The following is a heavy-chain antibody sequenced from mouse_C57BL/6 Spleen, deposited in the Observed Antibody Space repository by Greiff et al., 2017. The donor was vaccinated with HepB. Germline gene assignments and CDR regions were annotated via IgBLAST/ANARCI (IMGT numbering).Heavy chain of an antibody. CDR3: ARLRRGSYYFDY. Sequence: QVQLQQPGTELVKPGASVKLSCKASGYTFTSYWMHWVKQRPGQGLEWIGDIYPGSGSTNYNEKFKSKATLTVDTSSSTAYMQLSSLTSEDSAVYYCARLRRGSYYFDYWGQGTTLTVSS. J-gene: IGHJ2*01. CDR1: GYTFTSYW. V-gene: IGHV1-55*01. CDR2: IYPGSGST. D-gene: IGHD2-12*01.